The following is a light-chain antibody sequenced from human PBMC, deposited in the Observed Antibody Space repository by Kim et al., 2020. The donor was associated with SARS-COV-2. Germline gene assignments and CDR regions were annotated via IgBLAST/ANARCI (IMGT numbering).Light chain of an antibody. Sequence: GASVKLTCTLSSGNSTYSIAWHQQRPEKGPRFLMKLNSDGSHTKGDGIPDRFSGSSSGAERYLIISNLQSEDEADYYCQTWGTGIVFGGGTQLTVL. J-gene: IGLJ2*01. V-gene: IGLV4-69*01. CDR1: SGNSTYS. CDR2: LNSDGSH. CDR3: QTWGTGIV.